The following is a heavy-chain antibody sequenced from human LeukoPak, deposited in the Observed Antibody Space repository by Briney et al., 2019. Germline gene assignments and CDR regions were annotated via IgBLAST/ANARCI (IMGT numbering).Heavy chain of an antibody. V-gene: IGHV1-2*02. D-gene: IGHD5-18*01. J-gene: IGHJ6*03. CDR3: ARDLRGYSYGYHYYYYMDV. Sequence: ASVKVSCKASGYTFTGYYMHWVRQAPGQGLEWMGWINPNSGGTNYAQKFQGRVTMTRDKSISTAYMELSRLRSDDTAVYYCARDLRGYSYGYHYYYYMDVWGKGTTVTVSS. CDR2: INPNSGGT. CDR1: GYTFTGYY.